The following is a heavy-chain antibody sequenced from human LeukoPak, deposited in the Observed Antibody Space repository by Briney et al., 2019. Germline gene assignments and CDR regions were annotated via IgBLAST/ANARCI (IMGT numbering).Heavy chain of an antibody. J-gene: IGHJ6*02. V-gene: IGHV1-2*02. CDR2: INPNSGST. CDR1: GYTFTGYY. CDR3: ASTTNRYYYDSSGYFPNYYYYGMDV. Sequence: ASVKVSCKASGYTFTGYYMHWVRQAPGQGLEWMGWINPNSGSTNYAQKFQGRVTMTRDTSISTAYMELSRLRSDDTAVYYCASTTNRYYYDSSGYFPNYYYYGMDVWGQGTTVTVSS. D-gene: IGHD3-22*01.